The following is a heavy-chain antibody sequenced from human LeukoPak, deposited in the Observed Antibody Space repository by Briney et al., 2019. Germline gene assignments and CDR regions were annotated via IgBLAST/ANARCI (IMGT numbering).Heavy chain of an antibody. CDR3: AKSDWFDP. Sequence: GGPLRLSCVASGFTFSGYWMHWVRQAPGKGLEWVSRIKGDGSSTSYTDSVKGRFTISRDNAKNTLYLQMNSLRAEDTAVYYCAKSDWFDPWGQGTLVTVSS. V-gene: IGHV3-74*01. CDR1: GFTFSGYW. J-gene: IGHJ5*02. CDR2: IKGDGSST.